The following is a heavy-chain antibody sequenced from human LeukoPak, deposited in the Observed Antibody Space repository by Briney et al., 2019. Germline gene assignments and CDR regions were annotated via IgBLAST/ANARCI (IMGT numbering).Heavy chain of an antibody. CDR1: GYTLTELS. D-gene: IGHD3-10*01. CDR3: ARSTYGSGSPFDAFDI. CDR2: FDPEDGET. J-gene: IGHJ3*02. Sequence: GASVKVSCKVSGYTLTELSMHWVRQAPGKGLEWMGGFDPEDGETIYAQKFQGRVTMTEDTSTDTAYMELSSLRSEDTAVYYCARSTYGSGSPFDAFDIWGQGTMVTVSS. V-gene: IGHV1-24*01.